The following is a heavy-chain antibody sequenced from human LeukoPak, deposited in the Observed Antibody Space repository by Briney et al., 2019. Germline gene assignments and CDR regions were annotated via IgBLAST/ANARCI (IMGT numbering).Heavy chain of an antibody. CDR1: GYTFTSYG. D-gene: IGHD3-10*01. Sequence: GALVKVSCKASGYTFTSYGISWVHQAPGQGLEWMGWISAYNGNTNYAQKLQGRVTMTTDTSTSTAYMELRSLRSDDTAVYYCARDYYGSGSYYYYYYGMDVWGQGTTVTVSS. CDR2: ISAYNGNT. V-gene: IGHV1-18*01. CDR3: ARDYYGSGSYYYYYYGMDV. J-gene: IGHJ6*02.